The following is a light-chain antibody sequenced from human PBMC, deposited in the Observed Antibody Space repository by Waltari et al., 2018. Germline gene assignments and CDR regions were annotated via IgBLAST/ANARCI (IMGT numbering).Light chain of an antibody. J-gene: IGLJ2*01. CDR2: TND. CDR1: GSNIGSNT. V-gene: IGLV1-44*01. Sequence: QSVLTQPPSASGTPGQRVSISCSGSGSNIGSNTCNWYQQLPGTAPKLLIYTNDQRPSGVPDRFSGSKSGTSASLAISGLQSEDEAEYHCAVWDDSLNGPLFAGGTKLTVL. CDR3: AVWDDSLNGPL.